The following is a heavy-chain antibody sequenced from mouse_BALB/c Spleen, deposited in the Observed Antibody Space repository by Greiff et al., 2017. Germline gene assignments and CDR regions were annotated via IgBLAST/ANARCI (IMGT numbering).Heavy chain of an antibody. D-gene: IGHD1-1*01. CDR3: AMIYYYGSSYVDY. CDR2: INPSNGRT. V-gene: IGHV1S81*02. Sequence: VQLQQPGAELVKPGASVKLSCKASGYTFTSYWMHWVKQRPGQGLEWIGEINPSNGRTNYNEKFKSKATLTVDKSSSTAYMQLSSLTSEGSAVYYCAMIYYYGSSYVDYWGQGTSVTVSS. CDR1: GYTFTSYW. J-gene: IGHJ4*01.